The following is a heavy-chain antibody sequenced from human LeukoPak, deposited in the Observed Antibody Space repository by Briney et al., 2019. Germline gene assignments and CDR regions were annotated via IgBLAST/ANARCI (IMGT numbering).Heavy chain of an antibody. J-gene: IGHJ4*02. CDR2: IYYSGST. CDR3: AREGPTVAGSFDY. CDR1: GGSISSYY. V-gene: IGHV4-59*01. D-gene: IGHD4-23*01. Sequence: SETLSLTCTVSGGSISSYYWSWIRQPPGKGLEWIGYIYYSGSTNYNPSLKSRVTISVDTSKNQFSLKLSSVTAADTAVYYCAREGPTVAGSFDYWGQGTLVTVSS.